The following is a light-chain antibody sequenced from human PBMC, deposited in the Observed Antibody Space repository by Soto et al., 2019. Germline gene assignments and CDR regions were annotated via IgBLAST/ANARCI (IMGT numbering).Light chain of an antibody. J-gene: IGKJ2*01. Sequence: EILLTQSPGTLSLSPGERATLSCRASQTVRNSYLAWYQQKPGQAPRPLIYGASGRATGIPDRFSGSGSGTDFTLTISRLEPEDFAVYYCQQYGSPPYTFGQGTKLEI. CDR2: GAS. CDR3: QQYGSPPYT. CDR1: QTVRNSY. V-gene: IGKV3-20*01.